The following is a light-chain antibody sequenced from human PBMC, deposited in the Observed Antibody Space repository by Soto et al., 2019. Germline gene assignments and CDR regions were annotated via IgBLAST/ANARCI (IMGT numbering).Light chain of an antibody. CDR3: QHYSNWPRLYT. CDR1: QSVSSY. Sequence: EIVMTQSPATLSVSPGERATLSCRASQSVSSYLAWYQQKPGLPPRLLIYDASTRATGIPDRFSGSGSGTDFTLTISSLQSASFAVDYCQHYSNWPRLYTFGRGTKLEIK. CDR2: DAS. V-gene: IGKV3-15*01. J-gene: IGKJ2*01.